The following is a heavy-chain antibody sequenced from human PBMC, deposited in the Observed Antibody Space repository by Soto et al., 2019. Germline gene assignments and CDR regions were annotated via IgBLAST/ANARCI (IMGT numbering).Heavy chain of an antibody. CDR2: LYDVDGS. J-gene: IGHJ3*01. Sequence: DVQLVESGGGLIQPAESLRLSCAAFGLTISGKKYVDWVRQAPGKGLEWVSGLYDVDGSFYADSVWGRCTTSSDSSTATVYLNMNDLRPDDTPVYYCATWLEREDAYDVWGEGTTVTVSS. CDR3: ATWLEREDAYDV. D-gene: IGHD1-1*01. CDR1: GLTISGKKY. V-gene: IGHV3-53*01.